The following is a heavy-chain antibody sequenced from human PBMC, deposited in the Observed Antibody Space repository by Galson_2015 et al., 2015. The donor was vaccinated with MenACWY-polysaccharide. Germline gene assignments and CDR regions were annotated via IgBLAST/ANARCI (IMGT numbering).Heavy chain of an antibody. D-gene: IGHD3-22*01. J-gene: IGHJ3*02. V-gene: IGHV1-8*01. CDR3: ASYYYDSSGYYSDAFDI. Sequence: SVKVSCKASGYTFTSYDINWVRQATGQGLEWMGWMNPNSGNTGYAQKFQGRVTMTRNTSISTAYMELSSLRSEDTAVYYCASYYYDSSGYYSDAFDIWGQGTMVTVSS. CDR2: MNPNSGNT. CDR1: GYTFTSYD.